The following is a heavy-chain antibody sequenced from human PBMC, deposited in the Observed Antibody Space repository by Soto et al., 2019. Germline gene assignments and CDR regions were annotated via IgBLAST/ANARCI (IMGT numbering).Heavy chain of an antibody. V-gene: IGHV3-30-3*01. CDR2: ISYDGNNE. D-gene: IGHD1-26*01. Sequence: QVQLVESGGGVVQPGRSLRLYCAASGFTFSAYTMHWVRQPPGKGLEWVAVISYDGNNERYTDPVKGRFTVSRDNSKSTLYLQMNSLKSEDTAVYYCARDGYSGRSDGFDIWGQGTMVTVSS. CDR1: GFTFSAYT. CDR3: ARDGYSGRSDGFDI. J-gene: IGHJ3*02.